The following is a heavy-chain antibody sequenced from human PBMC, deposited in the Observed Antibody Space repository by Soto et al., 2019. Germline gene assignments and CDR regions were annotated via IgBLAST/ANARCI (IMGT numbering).Heavy chain of an antibody. Sequence: EVQLVESGGGLVQPGGSLKLSCAASGFTFSGSAMHWVRQASGKGLEWVGRIRSKANSYATAYAASVKGRFTISRDDSKNTAYLQMNSLKTEDTAVYYCTRPYCSGGSCYSFGWGPGTLVTVSS. CDR1: GFTFSGSA. J-gene: IGHJ4*02. CDR2: IRSKANSYAT. D-gene: IGHD2-15*01. CDR3: TRPYCSGGSCYSFG. V-gene: IGHV3-73*01.